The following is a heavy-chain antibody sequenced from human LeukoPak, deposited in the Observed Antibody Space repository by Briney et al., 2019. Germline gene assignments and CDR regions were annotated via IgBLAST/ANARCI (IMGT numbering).Heavy chain of an antibody. J-gene: IGHJ4*02. V-gene: IGHV3-30-3*01. D-gene: IGHD3-9*01. CDR1: GFTFSSYP. CDR2: IIYDGSNK. Sequence: GGSLRLSCAASGFTFSSYPMYWVRQAPGKGLECVAVIIYDGSNKYYGDSVKGRFTISRDNAKNSLYLQMNSLRAEDTAVYYCARDDHYYDILTGYQIYYFDYWGQGTLVTVSS. CDR3: ARDDHYYDILTGYQIYYFDY.